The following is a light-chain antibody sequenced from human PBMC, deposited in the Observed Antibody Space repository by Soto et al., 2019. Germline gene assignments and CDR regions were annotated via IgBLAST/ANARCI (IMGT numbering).Light chain of an antibody. Sequence: IVLTQSPATLSFSPGQRASLSCRASQNISTYLMWYQQKPGQAPRPLIYDGSNRATGIPGRFSGSGSGTDFTLTISSLEPEDFAVYYCQQRSNWPRTVGQGTTV. V-gene: IGKV3-11*01. CDR3: QQRSNWPRT. CDR2: DGS. J-gene: IGKJ1*01. CDR1: QNISTY.